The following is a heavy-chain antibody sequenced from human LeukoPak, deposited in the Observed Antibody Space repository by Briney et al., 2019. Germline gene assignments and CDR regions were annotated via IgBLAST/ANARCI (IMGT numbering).Heavy chain of an antibody. Sequence: GGSLRLSCAASGFTFSSYAMSWVRQAPGKGLEWVSAISGSGGSTYYADSVKGRFTISRDNSKNTLYLHMNSLRAEDTAVYYCAAVRGVMSYFDYWGQGTLVTVSS. CDR2: ISGSGGST. V-gene: IGHV3-23*01. J-gene: IGHJ4*02. D-gene: IGHD3-10*01. CDR1: GFTFSSYA. CDR3: AAVRGVMSYFDY.